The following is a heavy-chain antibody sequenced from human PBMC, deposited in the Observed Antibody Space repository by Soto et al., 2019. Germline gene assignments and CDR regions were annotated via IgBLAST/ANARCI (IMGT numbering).Heavy chain of an antibody. V-gene: IGHV4-31*03. CDR2: IYYSGST. D-gene: IGHD3-10*01. CDR3: ARDLVTMVRGGRENDAFDI. J-gene: IGHJ3*02. Sequence: QVQLQESGPGLVKPSQTLSLTCTVSGGSISSGGYYWSWIRQHPGKGLEWIGHIYYSGSTYYNPSLKSRVTISVDTSKNQFSLKLSSVTAADTAVYYCARDLVTMVRGGRENDAFDIWGQGTMVTVSS. CDR1: GGSISSGGYY.